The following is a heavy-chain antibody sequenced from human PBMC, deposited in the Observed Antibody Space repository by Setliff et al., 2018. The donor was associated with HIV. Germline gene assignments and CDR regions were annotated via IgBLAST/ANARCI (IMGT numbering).Heavy chain of an antibody. CDR2: ISSSGTTT. J-gene: IGHJ6*02. CDR3: ARTKSVTIFGVLHDSGMDV. D-gene: IGHD3-3*01. CDR1: DFIFSNYE. Sequence: GESLKISCAASDFIFSNYEMNWVRQTPGRGLDWISSISSSGTTTVYRDSVKGRFTISRDNAKNSLYLQMNSLRAEDTAVYYCARTKSVTIFGVLHDSGMDVWGQGTTVTVSS. V-gene: IGHV3-48*03.